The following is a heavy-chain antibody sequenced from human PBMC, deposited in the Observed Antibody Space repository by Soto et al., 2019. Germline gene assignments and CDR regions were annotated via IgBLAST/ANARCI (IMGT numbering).Heavy chain of an antibody. CDR3: ARIGPEAAMRWYFDY. CDR2: IRATPAGGTA. V-gene: IGHV3-49*04. CDR1: GFTFGDYA. Sequence: GGSLRLSCKTSGFTFGDYALTWVRQAPGRGLEWVSFIRATPAGGTAEYAASVKDRFSVSRDASSDTAYLQMDNLRTEDTAVYFCARIGPEAAMRWYFDYWGQGTLVTVSS. D-gene: IGHD2-2*01. J-gene: IGHJ4*02.